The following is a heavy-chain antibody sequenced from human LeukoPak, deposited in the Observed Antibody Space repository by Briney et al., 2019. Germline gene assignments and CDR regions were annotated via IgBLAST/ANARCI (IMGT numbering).Heavy chain of an antibody. J-gene: IGHJ4*02. Sequence: GGSLRLSCSASGFTFSNYAMTWVRQAPGQGLEWVSTISRSGDKTYYAASVKGRFTISRDNSKNTLYLQMNSLRAADTAIYYCARFCGPSTCYSGFDSWGQGTGVTVSS. CDR2: ISRSGDKT. CDR1: GFTFSNYA. V-gene: IGHV3-23*01. D-gene: IGHD2-15*01. CDR3: ARFCGPSTCYSGFDS.